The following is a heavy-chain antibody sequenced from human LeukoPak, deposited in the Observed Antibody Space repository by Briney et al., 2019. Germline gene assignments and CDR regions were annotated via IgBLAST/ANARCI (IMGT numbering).Heavy chain of an antibody. CDR3: ASTGRYCTSTSCSNYFHY. D-gene: IGHD2-2*01. J-gene: IGHJ4*02. CDR1: GFSFSQYA. Sequence: GGSLRLSCAASGFSFSQYAMHWVRQAPGKGLEWVSYISSSSSTIYYADSVKGRFTLSRDNAKNSLYLQMNGLRAEDTAVYYCASTGRYCTSTSCSNYFHYWGQGTLVTVSS. V-gene: IGHV3-48*04. CDR2: ISSSSSTI.